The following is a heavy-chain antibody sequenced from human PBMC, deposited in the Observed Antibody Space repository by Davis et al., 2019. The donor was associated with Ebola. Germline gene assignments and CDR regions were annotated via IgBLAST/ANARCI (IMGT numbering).Heavy chain of an antibody. Sequence: SETLSLTCAVYGGSFSGYYWSWIRQPPGKGLEWIGEINHSGSTNYNPYLKSRVTIAVDTSKNQFSLKLSSVTAADTAVYYCAGVPYYGSGSYPAYYYYGMDVWGQGTTVTVSS. J-gene: IGHJ6*02. CDR3: AGVPYYGSGSYPAYYYYGMDV. CDR1: GGSFSGYY. CDR2: INHSGST. V-gene: IGHV4-34*01. D-gene: IGHD3-10*01.